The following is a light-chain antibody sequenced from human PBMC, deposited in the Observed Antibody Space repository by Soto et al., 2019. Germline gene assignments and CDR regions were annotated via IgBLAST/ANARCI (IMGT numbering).Light chain of an antibody. CDR2: GAS. CDR3: QQYGSSPRV. V-gene: IGKV3-20*01. Sequence: EIVLTQSPGTLSLSPGERATLSCRASQSVSSSYLAWYQQKPGQAPRLLIYGASSRATGIPVRFSGSGSGTDFTLTISRLEPEDFAVYYCQQYGSSPRVFGQGTKVEIK. J-gene: IGKJ1*01. CDR1: QSVSSSY.